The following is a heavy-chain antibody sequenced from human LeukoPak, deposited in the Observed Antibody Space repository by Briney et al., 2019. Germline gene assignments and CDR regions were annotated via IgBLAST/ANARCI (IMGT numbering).Heavy chain of an antibody. J-gene: IGHJ3*02. V-gene: IGHV3-23*01. CDR3: AKGPYYYDSSAYHYGAFDI. D-gene: IGHD3-22*01. CDR1: GFTFSSYA. Sequence: GGSLRLSCAASGFTFSSYAMSWVRQAPGKGLEWVSAISDSGDATYYADSVKGRFTFSRDNSKNTLYLQMNSLRAEDTAVYYCAKGPYYYDSSAYHYGAFDIWGQGTMVTVSS. CDR2: ISDSGDAT.